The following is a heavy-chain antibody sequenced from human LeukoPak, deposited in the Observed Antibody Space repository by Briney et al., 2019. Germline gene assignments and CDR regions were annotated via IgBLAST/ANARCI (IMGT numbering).Heavy chain of an antibody. CDR1: GFTFSSYG. D-gene: IGHD1-26*01. Sequence: GGSLRLSCAASGFTFSSYGMHWVRQAPGKGLEWVAVIWYDGSNKYYADSVKGRFTISRDNSKNTLYLQVNSLRAEDTAVYYCARDVGSEYYFDYWGQGTLVTVSS. J-gene: IGHJ4*02. V-gene: IGHV3-33*01. CDR3: ARDVGSEYYFDY. CDR2: IWYDGSNK.